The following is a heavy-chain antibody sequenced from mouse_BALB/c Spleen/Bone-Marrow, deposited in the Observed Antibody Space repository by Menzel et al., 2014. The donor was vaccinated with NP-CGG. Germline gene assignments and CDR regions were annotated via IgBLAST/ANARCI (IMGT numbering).Heavy chain of an antibody. D-gene: IGHD3-3*01. J-gene: IGHJ4*01. Sequence: QVQLQQSGAELVRPGVSVKISCKGSGYTFTDYAMHWVKQSHAKSLEWIGVISTYYGDASYNQKFKGKATMTVDKSSSTAYMELARLTSEDSAIYYCARSGKVGNAMDYWGQGTSVTVSS. CDR3: ARSGKVGNAMDY. CDR2: ISTYYGDA. V-gene: IGHV1S137*01. CDR1: GYTFTDYA.